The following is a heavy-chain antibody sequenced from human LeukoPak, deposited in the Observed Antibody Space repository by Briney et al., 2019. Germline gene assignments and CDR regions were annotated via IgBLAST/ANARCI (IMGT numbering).Heavy chain of an antibody. CDR3: ARRSVDLLYDRDY. CDR1: GGSFSGYY. V-gene: IGHV4-34*01. CDR2: INHSGST. J-gene: IGHJ4*02. Sequence: SETLSLTCAVYGGSFSGYYWSWIRQPPGKGLEWIGEINHSGSTNYNPSLKSRVTISVDTSKNQFSLKLSSVTAADTAVYYCARRSVDLLYDRDYWGQGTLVTVSS. D-gene: IGHD3-22*01.